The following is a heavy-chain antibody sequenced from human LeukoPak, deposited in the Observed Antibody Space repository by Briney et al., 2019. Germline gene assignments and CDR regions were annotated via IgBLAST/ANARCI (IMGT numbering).Heavy chain of an antibody. CDR1: GFTFSSYW. J-gene: IGHJ4*02. CDR2: IKQDGSEK. D-gene: IGHD3-10*01. CDR3: ARDSLWFGELNNY. V-gene: IGHV3-7*01. Sequence: GGSLRLSCAASGFTFSSYWMSWVRQAPGKGLKWVANIKQDGSEKYYVDSVKGRFTISRDNAKNSLYLQMNSLRAEDTAVYYCARDSLWFGELNNYWGQGTLVTVSS.